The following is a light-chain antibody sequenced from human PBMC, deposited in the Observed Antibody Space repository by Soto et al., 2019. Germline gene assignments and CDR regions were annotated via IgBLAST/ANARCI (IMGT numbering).Light chain of an antibody. CDR1: QSVSSSY. J-gene: IGKJ1*01. V-gene: IGKV3-20*01. CDR2: GAS. CDR3: QHYGRSPPSWT. Sequence: ETVLTQSPGTLSLSPGERATLSCRASQSVSSSYLAWYQQKPGQAPRLLIYGASTRATGIPDRFSGSGSGTDFTLTISRLEPEDFAVYYCQHYGRSPPSWTFGQGTKVEIK.